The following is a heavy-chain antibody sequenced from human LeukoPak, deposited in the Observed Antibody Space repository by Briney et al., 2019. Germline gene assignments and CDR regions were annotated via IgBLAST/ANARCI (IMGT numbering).Heavy chain of an antibody. V-gene: IGHV4-39*01. D-gene: IGHD3-10*01. J-gene: IGHJ5*02. CDR1: GGSISSTSYY. CDR2: MSYIGTA. CDR3: ARQGTLTSRRGGPSWFVP. Sequence: SGTLSLTCTVSGGSISSTSYYWGWIRQPPGKGLEWIGHMSYIGTAYLNPSLKSRLTKSVDTSNSQFSLQLTSVTAADTAGYYCARQGTLTSRRGGPSWFVPWGQGTLVAVSS.